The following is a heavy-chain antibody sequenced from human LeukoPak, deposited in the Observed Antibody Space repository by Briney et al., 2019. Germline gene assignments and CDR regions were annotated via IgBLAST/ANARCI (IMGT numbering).Heavy chain of an antibody. V-gene: IGHV3-30*02. Sequence: GGSLRLSCAASGFTFSSYGMHWVRQAPGKGLEWVAFIRYDGSNKYYADSVKGRFTISRDNSKNTLYLQMNSLRAEDTAVYYCAKDPVVVPGLGDAFDIWGQGTMVTVSS. CDR2: IRYDGSNK. CDR3: AKDPVVVPGLGDAFDI. D-gene: IGHD2-2*01. J-gene: IGHJ3*02. CDR1: GFTFSSYG.